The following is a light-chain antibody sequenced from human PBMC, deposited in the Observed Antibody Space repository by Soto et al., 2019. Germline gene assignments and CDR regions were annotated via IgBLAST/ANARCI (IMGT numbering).Light chain of an antibody. J-gene: IGKJ5*01. CDR3: HQRQYWPPIT. CDR2: EAS. V-gene: IGKV3-11*01. CDR1: QSVSSY. Sequence: EIVLTQSPATLSLSPGERATLSCRASQSVSSYLAWYQQKPGQAPRLLMYEASNRATGIPARFSGSGSGTDFTLTISSLEPEDFAVYYCHQRQYWPPITFGQGTRLEIK.